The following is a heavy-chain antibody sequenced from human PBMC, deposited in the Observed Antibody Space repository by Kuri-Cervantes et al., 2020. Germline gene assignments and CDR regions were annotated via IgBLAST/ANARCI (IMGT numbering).Heavy chain of an antibody. J-gene: IGHJ2*01. CDR2: MYTSGSS. D-gene: IGHD3-3*01. V-gene: IGHV4-4*07. CDR3: AKMESSYGDFNRYFNL. CDR1: GGSINSYY. Sequence: ESLKISCTVSGGSINSYYWNWIRQPAGKGLEWIGRMYTSGSSNYNPSLKSRVIISLDKSKNQFSLRLSSVTAADAAIYYCAKMESSYGDFNRYFNLWGRGTLVTVSS.